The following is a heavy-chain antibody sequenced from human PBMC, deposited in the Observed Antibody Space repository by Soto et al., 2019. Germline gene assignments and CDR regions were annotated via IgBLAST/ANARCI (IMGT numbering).Heavy chain of an antibody. J-gene: IGHJ6*02. CDR2: INPSGGST. CDR1: GYTFTSYY. D-gene: IGHD3-16*02. CDR3: ATYDYVWGSYRYANRMDV. Sequence: GASVKVSCKASGYTFTSYYMHWVRQAPGQGLEWMGIINPSGGSTSYAQKFQGRVTMTRDTSTSTVYMELSSLRSEDTAVYYCATYDYVWGSYRYANRMDVWGQGTTVTVSS. V-gene: IGHV1-46*01.